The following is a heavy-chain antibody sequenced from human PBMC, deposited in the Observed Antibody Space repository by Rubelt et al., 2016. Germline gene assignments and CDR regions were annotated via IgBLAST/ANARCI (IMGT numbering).Heavy chain of an antibody. CDR2: ISGSGGST. D-gene: IGHD2-2*01. V-gene: IGHV3-23*04. Sequence: VQLVESGGGVVQPGRSLRLSCAASGFTFSSYAMSWVRQAPGKGLEWVSAISGSGGSTYYGDSVKGRFTISRDNAKNSLYLQMNSLRAEDTAVYYCASIPAAMPINLHYYYGMDVWGQGTTVTVSS. J-gene: IGHJ6*02. CDR1: GFTFSSYA. CDR3: ASIPAAMPINLHYYYGMDV.